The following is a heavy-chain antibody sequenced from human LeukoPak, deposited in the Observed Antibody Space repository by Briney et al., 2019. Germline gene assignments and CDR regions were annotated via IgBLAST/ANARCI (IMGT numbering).Heavy chain of an antibody. CDR1: GFTFSSYN. Sequence: GGSLRLSCAASGFTFSSYNMNWVRQAPGKGLEWVSSISSSLNYIYYADSVKGRFTISRDNAKNSLYLQMNSLRAEDTAVYYCARRSGYFTSRPFDYWGQGTLVTVSS. V-gene: IGHV3-21*01. J-gene: IGHJ4*02. CDR3: ARRSGYFTSRPFDY. D-gene: IGHD5-18*01. CDR2: ISSSLNYI.